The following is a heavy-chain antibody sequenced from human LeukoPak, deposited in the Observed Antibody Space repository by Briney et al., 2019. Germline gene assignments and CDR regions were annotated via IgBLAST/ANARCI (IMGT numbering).Heavy chain of an antibody. J-gene: IGHJ4*02. CDR3: ASELITTKPY. CDR1: GFTFSSYS. CDR2: ISSSSSYI. V-gene: IGHV3-21*01. Sequence: GGSLRLSCAASGFTFSSYSMNWVRQAPGKGLEWVSSISSSSSYIYYAGSVKGRFTISRDNAKNSLYPQMNSLRAEDTAVYYCASELITTKPYWGQGTLVTVSS. D-gene: IGHD3-22*01.